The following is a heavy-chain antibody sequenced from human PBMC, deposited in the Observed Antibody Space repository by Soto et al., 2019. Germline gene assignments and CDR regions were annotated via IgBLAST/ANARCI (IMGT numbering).Heavy chain of an antibody. Sequence: PSQTLSLTCAISGDSVSSNSAAWNWIRQSPSRGLEWLGRTYYRSKWYNDYAVSVKSRITINPDTSKNQFSLQLNSVTPEDTAVYYCARVRRYSSSRWHYYYMDVWGKGTTVTVSS. J-gene: IGHJ6*03. D-gene: IGHD6-13*01. CDR1: GDSVSSNSAA. V-gene: IGHV6-1*01. CDR2: TYYRSKWYN. CDR3: ARVRRYSSSRWHYYYMDV.